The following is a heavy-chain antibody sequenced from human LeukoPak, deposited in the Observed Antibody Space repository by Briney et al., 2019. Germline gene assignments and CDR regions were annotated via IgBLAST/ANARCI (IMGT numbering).Heavy chain of an antibody. V-gene: IGHV3-23*01. CDR1: GFTFSSYA. J-gene: IGHJ4*02. Sequence: GGSLRLSCAASGFTFSSYAMSWVRQAPGKGLERVSAISGSGGSTYYADSVKGRFTISRDNSKNTLYLQMNSLRAEDTAVYYCAKYGGVEWLATWGQGTLVTVSS. D-gene: IGHD6-19*01. CDR2: ISGSGGST. CDR3: AKYGGVEWLAT.